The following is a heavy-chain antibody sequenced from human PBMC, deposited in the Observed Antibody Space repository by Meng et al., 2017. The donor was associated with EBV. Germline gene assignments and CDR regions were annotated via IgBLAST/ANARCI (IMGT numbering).Heavy chain of an antibody. CDR3: ARGDYTNYPRWFDP. V-gene: IGHV4-61*01. J-gene: IGHJ5*02. CDR1: GGSVNNESYY. D-gene: IGHD4-11*01. CDR2: IYYTGST. Sequence: QVQLQESGPGLVKPSEXLSLTCNXSGGSVNNESYYWGWIRQPPGKGLEYIGYIYYTGSTNYNSSLKSRVTISLDKSKNQFSLKLTSLTAADTAIYYCARGDYTNYPRWFDPWGQGTLVTVSS.